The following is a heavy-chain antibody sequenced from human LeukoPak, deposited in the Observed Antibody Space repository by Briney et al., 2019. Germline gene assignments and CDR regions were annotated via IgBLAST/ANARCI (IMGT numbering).Heavy chain of an antibody. Sequence: SVKVSCKASGGTFSSYAISWVRQAPGQGLEWMGGIIPIFGTANYAQKFQGRVTITADKSTSTAYMELSSLRSEDTAVYYCATDRGAHTYYYGSGSYKFWGQGTLVTVSS. CDR3: ATDRGAHTYYYGSGSYKF. CDR1: GGTFSSYA. D-gene: IGHD3-10*01. J-gene: IGHJ4*02. V-gene: IGHV1-69*06. CDR2: IIPIFGTA.